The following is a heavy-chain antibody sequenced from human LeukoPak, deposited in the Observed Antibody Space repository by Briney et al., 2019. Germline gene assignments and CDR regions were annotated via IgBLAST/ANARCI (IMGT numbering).Heavy chain of an antibody. CDR1: GGSISSGGYY. CDR2: IYYSGST. CDR3: ARDRGGGSSWYGGGMDV. D-gene: IGHD6-13*01. Sequence: SETLSLTCTVSGGSISSGGYYWSWIRQHPGKGPEWIGYIYYSGSTYYNPSLKSRVTISVDTSKNQFSLKLSSVTAADTAVYYCARDRGGGSSWYGGGMDVWGQGTTVTVSS. V-gene: IGHV4-31*03. J-gene: IGHJ6*02.